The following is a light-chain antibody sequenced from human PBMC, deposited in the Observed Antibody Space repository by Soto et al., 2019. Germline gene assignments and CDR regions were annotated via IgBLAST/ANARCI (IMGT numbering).Light chain of an antibody. CDR1: QSVSNN. Sequence: EIVLTQSPGTLSLSPGERATLSCRASQSVSNNYLAWYQQKPGQAPRLLIYDTSTRATGVPTRFSGSRSGAEFTLTINSLQSEDFAVYYCQQYDNWPPWTFGQGTKVDIK. V-gene: IGKV3-15*01. J-gene: IGKJ1*01. CDR2: DTS. CDR3: QQYDNWPPWT.